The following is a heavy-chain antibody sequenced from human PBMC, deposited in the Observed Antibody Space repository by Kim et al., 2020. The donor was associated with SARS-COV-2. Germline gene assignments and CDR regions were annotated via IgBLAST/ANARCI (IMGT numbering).Heavy chain of an antibody. D-gene: IGHD4-17*01. CDR2: IYPSVSDI. CDR3: ARLFTRHYAFDS. Sequence: GESLKISCQGSGYSFSYYWIAWVRQTPEKGLEWMGIIYPSVSDIRYSPSFQGHVTISVDGSSAYLQWSSLKASDTAIYYCARLFTRHYAFDSWGQGTLVTVSS. V-gene: IGHV5-51*01. J-gene: IGHJ4*02. CDR1: GYSFSYYW.